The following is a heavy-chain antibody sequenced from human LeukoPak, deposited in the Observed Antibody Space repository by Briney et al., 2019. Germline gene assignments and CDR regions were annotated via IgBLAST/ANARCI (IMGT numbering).Heavy chain of an antibody. CDR2: INHSGSN. V-gene: IGHV4-34*01. D-gene: IGHD3-10*01. Sequence: KPSETLSLTCAVYGGSFSGYYWSWVRQPPGKGLEWIGEINHSGSNNYNPSLESRVTISVDTSKNQFSLKLSSVTAADTAVYYCARPAGYFGSDAFDIWGQGTMVTVSS. CDR3: ARPAGYFGSDAFDI. J-gene: IGHJ3*02. CDR1: GGSFSGYY.